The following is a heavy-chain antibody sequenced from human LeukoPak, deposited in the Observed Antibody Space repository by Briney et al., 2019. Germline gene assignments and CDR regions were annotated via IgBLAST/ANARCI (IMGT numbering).Heavy chain of an antibody. CDR3: ARRNTIIAVAGHGDYFDY. V-gene: IGHV4-39*01. Sequence: SETLSLTCTVSGGSISSSSYYWGWIRQPPGKGLGWIGSIYYSGSTYYNPSLKSRVTISVDTSKNQFSLKLSSVTAADTAVYYCARRNTIIAVAGHGDYFDYWGQGTLVTVSS. D-gene: IGHD6-19*01. J-gene: IGHJ4*02. CDR2: IYYSGST. CDR1: GGSISSSSYY.